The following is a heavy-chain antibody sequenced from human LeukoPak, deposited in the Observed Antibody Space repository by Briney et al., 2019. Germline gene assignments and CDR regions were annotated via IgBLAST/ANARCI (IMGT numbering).Heavy chain of an antibody. Sequence: SETLSLTCTVSGGSISSYYWSWIRQPPGKGLEWIGYIYYSGSTNYNPSLKSRVTISVDTSENQFSLKLSSVTAADTAVYYCAREGAPGPARFDYWGQGTLVTVSS. CDR1: GGSISSYY. D-gene: IGHD3-16*01. CDR3: AREGAPGPARFDY. V-gene: IGHV4-59*01. J-gene: IGHJ4*02. CDR2: IYYSGST.